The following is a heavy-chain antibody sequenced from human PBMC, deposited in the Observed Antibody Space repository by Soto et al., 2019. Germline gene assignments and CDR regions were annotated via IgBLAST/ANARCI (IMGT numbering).Heavy chain of an antibody. CDR3: ASFDLGSSWSNWFDP. D-gene: IGHD6-13*01. CDR1: GFTFSSYA. CDR2: ISYDGSNK. Sequence: QVQLAESGGGVVQPGRSLRLSCAASGFTFSSYAMHWVRQAPGKGLEWVAVISYDGSNKYYADSVKGRFTISRDNSKNTLYLQMNSLRAEDTAVYYCASFDLGSSWSNWFDPWGQGTLVTVSS. V-gene: IGHV3-30-3*01. J-gene: IGHJ5*02.